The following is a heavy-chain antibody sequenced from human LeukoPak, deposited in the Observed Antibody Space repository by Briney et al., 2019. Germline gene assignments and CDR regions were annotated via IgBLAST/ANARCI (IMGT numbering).Heavy chain of an antibody. V-gene: IGHV3-23*01. CDR3: ARRRDIVATSDAFDI. J-gene: IGHJ3*02. Sequence: AGGSLRLSCAASGFTFSTYAMSWVRQAPGKGLEWVSDINGSGGSTYYADSVKGRFTISRDNSKNTLYLQMNSLRAEDTAIYYCARRRDIVATSDAFDIWGQGTMVTVSS. D-gene: IGHD5-12*01. CDR1: GFTFSTYA. CDR2: INGSGGST.